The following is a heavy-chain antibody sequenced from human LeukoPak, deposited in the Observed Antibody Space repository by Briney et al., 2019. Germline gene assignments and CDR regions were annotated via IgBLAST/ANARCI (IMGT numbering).Heavy chain of an antibody. J-gene: IGHJ4*02. CDR2: IYPGDSDT. D-gene: IGHD3-3*01. CDR1: GYSFTCYW. Sequence: GESLKISCXGFGYSFTCYWIGWVRQMAGKGLEGMRIIYPGDSDTRYSPSFQGQVTIPGDKSISTAYLQWSSLKASATAMYYCARRLYDFWSGYCWSCDDGGQGTLVTVS. CDR3: ARRLYDFWSGYCWSCDD. V-gene: IGHV5-51*01.